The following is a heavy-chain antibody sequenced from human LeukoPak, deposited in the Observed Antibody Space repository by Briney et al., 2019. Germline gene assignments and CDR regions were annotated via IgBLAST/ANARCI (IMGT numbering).Heavy chain of an antibody. V-gene: IGHV4-34*01. CDR2: INHSGST. CDR1: GGSFSGYY. D-gene: IGHD3-10*01. CDR3: ARAGMVRGVYDY. J-gene: IGHJ4*02. Sequence: SETLSLTCAVYGGSFSGYYWSWIRQPPGKGLEWIGEINHSGSTNYNPSLKSRVTISVDTSKNQFSLKLSSVTAADTAVYYCARAGMVRGVYDYWGQGTLVTVSS.